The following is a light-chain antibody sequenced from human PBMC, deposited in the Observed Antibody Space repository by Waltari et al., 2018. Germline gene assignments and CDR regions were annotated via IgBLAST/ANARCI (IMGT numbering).Light chain of an antibody. CDR1: SSDVRNHNL. CDR3: CSYAGSGIVI. CDR2: EVP. Sequence: QSALTQPAPVSGSPGQSLPIPCTGTSSDVRNHNLASWYQQHPGKVPKVMIYEVPKRPSGVSNRFSGSKSGNTASLTISGLQAEDEADYYCCSYAGSGIVIFGGGTKLTVL. J-gene: IGLJ2*01. V-gene: IGLV2-23*02.